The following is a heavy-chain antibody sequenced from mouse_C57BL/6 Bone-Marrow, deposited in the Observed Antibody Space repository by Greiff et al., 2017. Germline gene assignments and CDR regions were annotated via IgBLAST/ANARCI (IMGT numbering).Heavy chain of an antibody. Sequence: QVQLKQPGAELVKPGASVKLSCKASGYTFTSYWMHWVKQRPGQGLEWIGVIHPNSGSTNYNEKFKSKATLTVDKSSSTAYMQLSSLTSEDSAVYYCAINGYYLYAMDYWGQGTSGTVSS. CDR1: GYTFTSYW. V-gene: IGHV1-64*01. CDR2: IHPNSGST. J-gene: IGHJ4*01. CDR3: AINGYYLYAMDY. D-gene: IGHD2-3*01.